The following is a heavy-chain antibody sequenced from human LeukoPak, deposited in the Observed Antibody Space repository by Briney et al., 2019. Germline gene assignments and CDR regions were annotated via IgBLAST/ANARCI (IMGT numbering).Heavy chain of an antibody. CDR2: IKQDGSEK. CDR1: GFTFSSYW. D-gene: IGHD1-26*01. J-gene: IGHJ4*02. CDR3: ARDQGGSYGY. Sequence: GGSLRLCFAASGFTFSSYWMSWVRQAPGKGLEWVANIKQDGSEKYYVGSVKGRFTISRDNAKNSLYLKMNSLRAEDTAVYYCARDQGGSYGYWGQGTLVTVSS. V-gene: IGHV3-7*01.